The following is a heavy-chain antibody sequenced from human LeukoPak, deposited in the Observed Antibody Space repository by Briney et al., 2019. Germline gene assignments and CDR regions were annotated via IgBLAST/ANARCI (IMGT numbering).Heavy chain of an antibody. CDR3: AKEAYGDYFFDY. D-gene: IGHD4-17*01. CDR2: INSDGSST. V-gene: IGHV3-74*01. CDR1: GFTFSSYW. Sequence: QPGGSLRLSCAASGFTFSSYWMHWVRQAPGKGLVWVSRINSDGSSTTYADSVKGRFTISRDNAKNTLYLQMNSLRAEDTAVYYCAKEAYGDYFFDYWGQGTLVTVSS. J-gene: IGHJ4*02.